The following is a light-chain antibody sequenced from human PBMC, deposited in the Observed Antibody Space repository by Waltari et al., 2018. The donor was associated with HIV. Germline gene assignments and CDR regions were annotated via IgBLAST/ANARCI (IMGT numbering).Light chain of an antibody. J-gene: IGLJ2*01. Sequence: QAGLTQPPSVSKGMRQTATLTCPGNSNNVGNQAAARLQQHQGHPPKLLSYRDNKRPSGISERFSASRSGNTASLTITGVQPEDEADYFCATWDISLSAVVFGGGTTLTVL. V-gene: IGLV10-54*04. CDR1: SNNVGNQA. CDR3: ATWDISLSAVV. CDR2: RDN.